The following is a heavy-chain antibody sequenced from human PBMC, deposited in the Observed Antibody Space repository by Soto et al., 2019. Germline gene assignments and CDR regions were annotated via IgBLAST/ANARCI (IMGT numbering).Heavy chain of an antibody. V-gene: IGHV3-30-3*01. D-gene: IGHD6-13*01. J-gene: IGHJ6*02. CDR1: GCTFSTYT. CDR2: ISYEGNNK. CDR3: TQACSHPRHCIAAAASSSYYYGMDV. Sequence: EGSLRRSCAASGCTFSTYTKHWGRQAPGKGLEWVALISYEGNNKYYADSANAGFTNSRANSKTTLYLQINSLKTEDTAVYYCTQACSHPRHCIAAAASSSYYYGMDVCRRGSTFTVSS.